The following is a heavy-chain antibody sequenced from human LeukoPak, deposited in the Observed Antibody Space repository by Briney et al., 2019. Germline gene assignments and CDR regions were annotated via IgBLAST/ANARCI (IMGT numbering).Heavy chain of an antibody. CDR2: IDHAGTT. J-gene: IGHJ4*02. CDR3: ARGLFGLDY. Sequence: SETLSLTCVVSGGSIITNDYWGGWIRQPPGKGLEWIGTIDHAGTTFYNVSLKSRVTISVDTSKNQFSLKLSSVTAADTAVYYCARGLFGLDYWGQGTLVTVSS. V-gene: IGHV4-39*01. CDR1: GGSIITNDYW. D-gene: IGHD3-10*02.